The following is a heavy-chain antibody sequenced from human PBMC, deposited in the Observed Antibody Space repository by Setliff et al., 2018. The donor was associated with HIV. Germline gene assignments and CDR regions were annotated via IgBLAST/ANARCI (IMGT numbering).Heavy chain of an antibody. D-gene: IGHD2-15*01. V-gene: IGHV4-39*02. CDR2: IYYSGST. J-gene: IGHJ4*02. CDR3: AREYCSAGSCYSGR. Sequence: SQTLSLTCTVSGGSISSSSDYWGWIRQPPGKGLEWIGYIYYSGSTYYNPSLKSRITISVDTSKNQFSLKLSSVTAADTAVYYCAREYCSAGSCYSGRWGQGMLVTVSS. CDR1: GGSISSSSDY.